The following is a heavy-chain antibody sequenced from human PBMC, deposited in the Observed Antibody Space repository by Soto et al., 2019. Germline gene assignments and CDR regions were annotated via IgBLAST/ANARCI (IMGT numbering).Heavy chain of an antibody. D-gene: IGHD3-22*01. V-gene: IGHV4-31*03. J-gene: IGHJ4*02. CDR2: IYYSGST. CDR1: GGSISSGGYY. CDR3: ARGPDYYYDSSGYLVY. Sequence: TSETLSLTCTVSGGSISSGGYYWSWIRQHPGKGLEWIGYIYYSGSTYYNPSLKSRVTISVDTSKNQFSLKLSSVTAADTAVYYCARGPDYYYDSSGYLVYWGQGTLVTVSS.